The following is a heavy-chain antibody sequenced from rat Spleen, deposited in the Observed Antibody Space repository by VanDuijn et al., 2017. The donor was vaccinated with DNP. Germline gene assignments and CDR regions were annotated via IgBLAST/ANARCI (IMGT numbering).Heavy chain of an antibody. Sequence: EVQLVESGGGLVQPGRSLKLSCVASTFTFNNYWMTWIRQAPGKGLEWIASITNTGDSTYYPDSVKGRFTISRDNAKSTLYLQMTSLRSEDTATYYCTRPVVGGLMDAWGQGTSVTVSA. CDR3: TRPVVGGLMDA. CDR2: ITNTGDST. CDR1: TFTFNNYW. J-gene: IGHJ4*01. D-gene: IGHD1-1*01. V-gene: IGHV5-31*01.